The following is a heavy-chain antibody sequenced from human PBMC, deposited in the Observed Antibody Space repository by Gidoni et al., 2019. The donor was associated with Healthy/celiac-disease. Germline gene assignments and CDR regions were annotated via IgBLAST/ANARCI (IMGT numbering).Heavy chain of an antibody. D-gene: IGHD2-2*01. CDR3: ARGSIVVVPAATRDYYYYGMDV. V-gene: IGHV1-46*01. Sequence: QVQLVQSGAEVKKPGASVKVSCKASGYTFTSYYMHWVRQAPGQGLEWMGIINPSGGSTSYAQKFQGRVTMTRDTSTSTVYMELSSLRSEDTAVYYCARGSIVVVPAATRDYYYYGMDVWGQGTTVTVSS. J-gene: IGHJ6*02. CDR2: INPSGGST. CDR1: GYTFTSYY.